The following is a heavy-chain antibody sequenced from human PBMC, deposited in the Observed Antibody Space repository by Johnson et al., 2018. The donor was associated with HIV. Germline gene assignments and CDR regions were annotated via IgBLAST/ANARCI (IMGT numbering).Heavy chain of an antibody. CDR3: AKGRYSSSWYLAGAFDI. CDR2: RRYDGRNK. CDR1: GFTFSSFG. Sequence: VLLLESGGGVVQPGGSLRLSCAASGFTFSSFGMHWVRQAPGKGLEWVAFRRYDGRNKYYADSVKGRFTISRDNSKNTLYLQMSSLRAEDTAIYYGAKGRYSSSWYLAGAFDIWGQGTMVTVSS. V-gene: IGHV3-30*02. J-gene: IGHJ3*02. D-gene: IGHD6-13*01.